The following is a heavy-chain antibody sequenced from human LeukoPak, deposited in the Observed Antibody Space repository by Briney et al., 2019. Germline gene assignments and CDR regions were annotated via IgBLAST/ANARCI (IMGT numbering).Heavy chain of an antibody. CDR1: GFTFSSYE. Sequence: GGSLRLSCAASGFTFSSYEMNWVRQAPGKGLEWVSYISSSGSTKYYADSVKGRFTISRDNARNPLFLQMNRLRAEDTAVYYCARDATMIVVTGNFDIWGQGTLLTVSS. D-gene: IGHD3-22*01. CDR3: ARDATMIVVTGNFDI. CDR2: ISSSGSTK. V-gene: IGHV3-48*03. J-gene: IGHJ3*02.